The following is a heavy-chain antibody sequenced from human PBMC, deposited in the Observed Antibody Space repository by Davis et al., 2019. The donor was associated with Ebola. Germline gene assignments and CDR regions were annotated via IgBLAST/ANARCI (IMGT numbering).Heavy chain of an antibody. CDR1: GGSFSNYY. Sequence: PSETLSLTCAVYGGSFSNYYWSWIRQPPGKGLEWIGEINHSGSTNYNPSLESRLTISVDTSKNQFSLTLTSVTAADTAVYYCARGRGSYRYFDLWGRGTLVTVSS. CDR2: INHSGST. D-gene: IGHD1-26*01. CDR3: ARGRGSYRYFDL. V-gene: IGHV4-34*01. J-gene: IGHJ2*01.